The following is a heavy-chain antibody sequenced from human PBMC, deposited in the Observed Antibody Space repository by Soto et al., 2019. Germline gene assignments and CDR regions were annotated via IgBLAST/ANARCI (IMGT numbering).Heavy chain of an antibody. CDR3: ARQAQDYGDNWFDP. CDR1: GFTFSSYA. D-gene: IGHD4-17*01. J-gene: IGHJ5*02. Sequence: GGSLRLSCAASGFTFSSYAMSWVRQAPGKGLEWVSAISGSGGSTYYADSVKGWFTISRDNSKNTLYLQMNSLRAEDTAVYYCARQAQDYGDNWFDPWGQGTLVTVSS. V-gene: IGHV3-23*01. CDR2: ISGSGGST.